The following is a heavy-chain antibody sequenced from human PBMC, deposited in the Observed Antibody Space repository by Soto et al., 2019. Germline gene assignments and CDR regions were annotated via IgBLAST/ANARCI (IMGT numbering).Heavy chain of an antibody. D-gene: IGHD3-10*01. J-gene: IGHJ4*02. CDR2: ISGSGGST. V-gene: IGHV3-23*01. CDR1: GFTFSSYA. Sequence: VGSLRLSCAASGFTFSSYAMSWVRQAPGKGLEWVSAISGSGGSTYYADSVKGRFTISRDNSKNTLYLQMNSLRAEDTAVYYCARPPLEYYYGSGSYYFDYWGQGTLVTVSS. CDR3: ARPPLEYYYGSGSYYFDY.